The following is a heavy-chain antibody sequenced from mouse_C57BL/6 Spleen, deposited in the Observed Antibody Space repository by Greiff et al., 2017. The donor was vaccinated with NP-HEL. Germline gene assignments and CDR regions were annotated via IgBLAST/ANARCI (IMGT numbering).Heavy chain of an antibody. CDR1: GFTFSNYW. D-gene: IGHD2-4*01. J-gene: IGHJ3*01. CDR3: TGGRLRPFAY. Sequence: LQQSGGGLVQPGGSMKLSCVASGFTFSNYWMNWVRQSPEKGLEWVAQIRLKSDNYATHYAESVKGRFTISRDDSKSSVYLQMNNLRAEDTGIYYCTGGRLRPFAYWGQGTLVTVSA. V-gene: IGHV6-3*01. CDR2: IRLKSDNYAT.